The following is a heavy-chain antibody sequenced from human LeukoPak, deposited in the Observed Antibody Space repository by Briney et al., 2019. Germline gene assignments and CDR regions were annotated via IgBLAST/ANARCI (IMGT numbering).Heavy chain of an antibody. J-gene: IGHJ4*02. CDR1: GFTFSNYW. Sequence: GGSLRLSCAASGFTFSNYWMSWVRQAPGQGLEWVANIKEDGSEKYYVDSVKGRFTISRDNAKNSLYLQMNSLGAEDTAVYYCARTIRGYWGQGTLVTVSS. V-gene: IGHV3-7*01. CDR3: ARTIRGY. CDR2: IKEDGSEK. D-gene: IGHD3-10*01.